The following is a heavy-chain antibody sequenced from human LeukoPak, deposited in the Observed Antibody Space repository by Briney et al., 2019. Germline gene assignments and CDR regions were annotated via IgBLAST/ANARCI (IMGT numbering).Heavy chain of an antibody. CDR3: ARILVLTGAFDI. CDR2: ISSTGNTI. V-gene: IGHV3-11*01. J-gene: IGHJ3*02. D-gene: IGHD6-6*01. Sequence: GGSLRLSCAASGFTFSDYYMSWIRQAPGKGLEWVSYISSTGNTIYYADSVKGRFTISTDNAKNSLYQQMYSLRAEDTAVYYCARILVLTGAFDIWGQGTMVSVSS. CDR1: GFTFSDYY.